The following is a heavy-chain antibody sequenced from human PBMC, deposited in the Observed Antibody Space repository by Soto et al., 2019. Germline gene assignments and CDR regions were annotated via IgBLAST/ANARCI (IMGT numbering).Heavy chain of an antibody. CDR3: AKNQGVELVPLATVDWFDP. Sequence: VVSLRISCAASGFTFSSYGMHWVRQAPGKGLEWVAVISYDGSNKYYADSVKGRFTISRDNSKSTVYLELNNLSAEDTAVYHCAKNQGVELVPLATVDWFDPWGQGSVVTVSS. CDR2: ISYDGSNK. J-gene: IGHJ5*02. V-gene: IGHV3-30*18. CDR1: GFTFSSYG. D-gene: IGHD1-26*01.